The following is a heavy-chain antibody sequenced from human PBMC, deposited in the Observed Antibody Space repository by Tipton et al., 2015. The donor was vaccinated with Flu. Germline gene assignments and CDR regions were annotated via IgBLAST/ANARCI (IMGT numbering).Heavy chain of an antibody. D-gene: IGHD1-26*01. Sequence: TLSLTCTVSGGSISDYYWGWIRQPPGKGLEWIGTIYLSGSTFYNPSPKSRVTISVDTSRNQFSLKLSSVTAADTAVYYCARVEVGATKYYFDYWGQGPLVSVSS. CDR3: ARVEVGATKYYFDY. CDR1: GGSISDYY. J-gene: IGHJ4*02. CDR2: IYLSGST. V-gene: IGHV4-38-2*02.